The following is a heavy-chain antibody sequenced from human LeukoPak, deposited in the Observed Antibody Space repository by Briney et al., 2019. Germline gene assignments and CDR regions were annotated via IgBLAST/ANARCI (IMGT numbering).Heavy chain of an antibody. J-gene: IGHJ4*02. V-gene: IGHV3-48*02. Sequence: GGSLRLSCTASGFTFSGYNMNWVRQAQGKGLEWVSHITSSSSDIQYADSVRGRFIISRDTARNSLYLQMNSLRDEDTAVYYCARWWLRSGDYWGQGTLVTVSS. CDR2: ITSSSSDI. CDR3: ARWWLRSGDY. CDR1: GFTFSGYN. D-gene: IGHD5-12*01.